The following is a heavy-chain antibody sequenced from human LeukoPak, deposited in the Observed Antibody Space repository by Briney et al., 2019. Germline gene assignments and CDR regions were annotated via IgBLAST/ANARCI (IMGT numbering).Heavy chain of an antibody. CDR2: ISGSGGST. D-gene: IGHD6-19*01. CDR1: GFTFSSYA. V-gene: IGHV3-23*01. J-gene: IGHJ4*02. Sequence: PGGSLRLSCAASGFTFSSYAMSWVRQAPGKGLEWVSAISGSGGSTYYADSVKGRCTISRDNSKNTLYLQMNSLRAEDTAVYYCAKDRIAVADTPGDYWGQGTLVTVSS. CDR3: AKDRIAVADTPGDY.